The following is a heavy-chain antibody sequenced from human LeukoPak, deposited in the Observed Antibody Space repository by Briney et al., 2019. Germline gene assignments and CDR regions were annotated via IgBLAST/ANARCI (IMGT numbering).Heavy chain of an antibody. J-gene: IGHJ4*02. CDR3: ARAEGYYYDSSGYNSDY. V-gene: IGHV3-33*01. D-gene: IGHD3-22*01. CDR1: GFTFSSYG. CDR2: IWYDGSNK. Sequence: GGSLRLSCAASGFTFSSYGMHWVRQAPGKGLEWVAVIWYDGSNKYYADSVKGRFTITRDNSKNTLYLQMNSLRAEDTAVYYCARAEGYYYDSSGYNSDYWGQGTLVTVSS.